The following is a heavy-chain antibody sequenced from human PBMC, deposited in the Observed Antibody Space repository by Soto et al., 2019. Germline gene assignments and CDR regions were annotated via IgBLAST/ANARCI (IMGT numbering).Heavy chain of an antibody. V-gene: IGHV4-38-2*02. J-gene: IGHJ4*03. CDR1: GSSISSCSY. Sequence: PSETLSLTCTVSGSSISSCSYCGWIRQPPGEGPEWIASIYHGGTTFYNPSLKSRISISVDTSKNQFSLRLTSVTAADTATYYCARVHVMVVAGSTFDYWGPGTMVTVSS. CDR2: IYHGGTT. CDR3: ARVHVMVVAGSTFDY. D-gene: IGHD6-19*01.